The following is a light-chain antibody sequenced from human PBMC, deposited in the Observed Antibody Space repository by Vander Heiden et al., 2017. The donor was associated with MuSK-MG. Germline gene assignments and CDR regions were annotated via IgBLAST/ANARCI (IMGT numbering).Light chain of an antibody. V-gene: IGLV2-14*03. CDR2: EVS. CDR3: SSYTTFNTLL. Sequence: QSALTQPAAVSGSPGQSITISCTGTSSDIGGHRYVSWYQQHPGKAPKLIIYEVSNRYSGVSDRFSGSKSGNRASLTISRLQPEDEGDYYCSSYTTFNTLLFGGGTKVTGL. CDR1: SSDIGGHRY. J-gene: IGLJ2*01.